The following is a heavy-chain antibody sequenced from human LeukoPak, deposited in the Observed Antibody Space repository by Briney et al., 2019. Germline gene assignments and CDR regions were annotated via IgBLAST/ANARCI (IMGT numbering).Heavy chain of an antibody. V-gene: IGHV3-23*01. Sequence: GGSLRLSCAASEFTFSSFAMSWVRQAPGKGLEWVSYIRGGGAGALYADSVKGRFTISRDNPKSTMYLQMNSLRAEDTAVYYCAKCAESYGNDAFDMWGPGTMVTVSS. J-gene: IGHJ3*02. CDR3: AKCAESYGNDAFDM. CDR1: EFTFSSFA. D-gene: IGHD3-16*01. CDR2: IRGGGAGA.